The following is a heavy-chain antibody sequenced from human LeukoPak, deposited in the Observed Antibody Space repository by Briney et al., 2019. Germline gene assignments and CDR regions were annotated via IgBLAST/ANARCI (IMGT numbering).Heavy chain of an antibody. J-gene: IGHJ5*02. CDR1: DGSISSYY. Sequence: PSETLSLTCTVSDGSISSYYWSWIRQPPGKGLEWIGYIYYSGSTNYNPSLKSRVTISVDTSKNQFSLKLSSVTAADTAMYYCARGRYYYGSGTTGGWFDPWGQGTLVTVSS. CDR2: IYYSGST. CDR3: ARGRYYYGSGTTGGWFDP. D-gene: IGHD3-10*01. V-gene: IGHV4-59*01.